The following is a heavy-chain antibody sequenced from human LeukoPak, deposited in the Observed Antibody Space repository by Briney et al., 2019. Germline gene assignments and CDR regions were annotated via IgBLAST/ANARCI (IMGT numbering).Heavy chain of an antibody. J-gene: IGHJ4*02. D-gene: IGHD1-14*01. CDR3: VKDNPLDY. Sequence: QPGGSLSLSCRASGFSFSNYGMLWVRQAPGKGLEWVAFIRYDGSNKFYADSVKGRVTISRDNSKNTLYLHINSLRVEDTAVYYCVKDNPLDYWGQGTLVIVSS. CDR1: GFSFSNYG. CDR2: IRYDGSNK. V-gene: IGHV3-30*02.